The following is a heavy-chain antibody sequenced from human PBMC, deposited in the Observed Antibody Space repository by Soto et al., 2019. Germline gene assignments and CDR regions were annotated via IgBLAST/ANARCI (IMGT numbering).Heavy chain of an antibody. V-gene: IGHV3-23*01. CDR3: AKDLGGYSGYAFDY. D-gene: IGHD5-12*01. J-gene: IGHJ4*02. CDR1: GFTFSSYS. CDR2: ISTSGGST. Sequence: PGGSLRLSCAASGFTFSSYSMNWVRQAPGKGLEWVSAISTSGGSTYYADSVKGRFTISRDNSKNTLYLQMNSLRAEDTAVYYCAKDLGGYSGYAFDYWGQGTLVTVSS.